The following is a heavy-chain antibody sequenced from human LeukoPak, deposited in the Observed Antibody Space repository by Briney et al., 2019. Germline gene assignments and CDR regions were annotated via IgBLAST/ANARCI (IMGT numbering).Heavy chain of an antibody. Sequence: ASVKVSCKASGYTFTGYYMHWVRQAPGQGLEWMGWINPNSGGTNYAQKFQGWVTMTRDTSISTAYMELSRLRSDDTAVYYCAREGLTTVVTPGYYGMDVWGQGTTVTVSS. D-gene: IGHD4-23*01. CDR2: INPNSGGT. CDR1: GYTFTGYY. J-gene: IGHJ6*02. V-gene: IGHV1-2*04. CDR3: AREGLTTVVTPGYYGMDV.